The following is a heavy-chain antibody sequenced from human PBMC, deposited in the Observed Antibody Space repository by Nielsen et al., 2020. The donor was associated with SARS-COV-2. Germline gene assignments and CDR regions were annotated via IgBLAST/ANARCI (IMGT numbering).Heavy chain of an antibody. Sequence: GESLKISCAASGFTLSSYEMNWVRQAPGKGLEWVSHISSSGGRKYYGDSAKGRFTISRDNARNSLYLQMNSLRAEDTAVYYCAREEYCSGGNCGWFDPWGQGTQVTVSS. CDR1: GFTLSSYE. D-gene: IGHD2-15*01. CDR3: AREEYCSGGNCGWFDP. CDR2: ISSSGGRK. J-gene: IGHJ5*02. V-gene: IGHV3-48*03.